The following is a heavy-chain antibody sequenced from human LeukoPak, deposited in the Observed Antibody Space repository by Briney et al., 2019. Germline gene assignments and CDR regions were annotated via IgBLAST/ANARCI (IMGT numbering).Heavy chain of an antibody. CDR2: IYSGGST. CDR3: AKDDRWLQFCC. J-gene: IGHJ4*02. D-gene: IGHD5-24*01. V-gene: IGHV3-53*01. CDR1: GFTVSSNY. Sequence: PGGSLRLSCAASGFTVSSNYMSWVRQAPGKGLEWVSVIYSGGSTYYADSVKGRFTISRDNSKSTLYIQMNSLRAEDTAVYYCAKDDRWLQFCCWGQGTLVTVSA.